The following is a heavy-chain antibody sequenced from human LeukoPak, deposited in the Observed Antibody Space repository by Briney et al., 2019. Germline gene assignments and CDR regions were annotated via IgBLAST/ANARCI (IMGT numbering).Heavy chain of an antibody. D-gene: IGHD3-16*02. CDR1: GFTFSGSA. Sequence: GGSLRLSCAASGFTFSGSAMSWVRQAPGKGLEWVSLISFTGGHTYYGDSVRGRFTISRDNSKDMLYLEMNSLRAEDTAIYYCARDMQLSTWGPGTVVTVSS. CDR2: ISFTGGHT. CDR3: ARDMQLST. V-gene: IGHV3-23*01. J-gene: IGHJ3*01.